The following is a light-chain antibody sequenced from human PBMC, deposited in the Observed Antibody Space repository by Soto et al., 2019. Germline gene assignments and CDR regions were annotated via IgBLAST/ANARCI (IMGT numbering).Light chain of an antibody. V-gene: IGLV1-51*01. J-gene: IGLJ2*01. CDR3: GTWNSSLSAVV. Sequence: QSVLTQPPSVSAAPGQKVTISCSGSSSNIGNNYVSWYQQLPGTAPKLLIYDNNKRPSGIPDRFSGSKSGTSATLGITGLQTGVDADYYCGTWNSSLSAVVFGGGT. CDR1: SSNIGNNY. CDR2: DNN.